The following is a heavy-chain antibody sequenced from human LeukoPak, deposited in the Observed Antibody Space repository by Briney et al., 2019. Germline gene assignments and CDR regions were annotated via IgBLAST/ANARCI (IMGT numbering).Heavy chain of an antibody. V-gene: IGHV3-7*03. CDR2: INHNGNVN. CDR1: GFTFSSYW. CDR3: ARGGGLDV. Sequence: GGSLRLSCAASGFTFSSYWMIWARQAPGKGLEWVASINHNGNVNYYVDSVKGRFTISRDNVKNSLYLQMSNLRAEDTAVYFCARGGGLDVWGQGATVTVSS. J-gene: IGHJ6*02. D-gene: IGHD3-16*01.